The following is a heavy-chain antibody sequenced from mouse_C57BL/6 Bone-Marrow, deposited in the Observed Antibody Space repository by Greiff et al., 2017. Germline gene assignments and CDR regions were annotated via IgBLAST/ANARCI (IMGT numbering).Heavy chain of an antibody. D-gene: IGHD4-1*01. CDR2: INPGSGGT. V-gene: IGHV1-54*01. J-gene: IGHJ1*03. CDR1: GYAFTNYL. CDR3: AREGELGWYFDV. Sequence: VQLQQSGAELVRPGTSVKVSCKASGYAFTNYLIEWVKQRPGQGLEWIGVINPGSGGTKYNEKFKGKATLTADKSSSTAYMQLSSLTSEDSAVYFCAREGELGWYFDVGDTGTAVTVTS.